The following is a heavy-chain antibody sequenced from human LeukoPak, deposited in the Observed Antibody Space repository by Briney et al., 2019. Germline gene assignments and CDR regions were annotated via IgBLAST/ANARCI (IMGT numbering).Heavy chain of an antibody. CDR3: ASVYWNHLGPFGF. CDR1: GFTFSHFW. V-gene: IGHV3-21*01. CDR2: IGSSSSYI. J-gene: IGHJ4*02. Sequence: PGGSLRLSCEVSGFTFSHFWMAWVRQAPGKGLEWVSSIGSSSSYIYYADSVKGRFTISRDNAKSSLFLQMNSLGAEDTAVYYCASVYWNHLGPFGFWGQGTLVTVSS. D-gene: IGHD1-1*01.